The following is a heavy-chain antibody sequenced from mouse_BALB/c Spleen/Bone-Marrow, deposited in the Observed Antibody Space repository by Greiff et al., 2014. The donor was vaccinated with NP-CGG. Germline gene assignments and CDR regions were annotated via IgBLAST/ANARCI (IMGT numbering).Heavy chain of an antibody. V-gene: IGHV3-8*02. Sequence: VQLKESGPSLVKPSQTLSLTCSVTGDSTTSGYWNWIRKFPGNKLEYMGYINYSGNTYYNPSLISRISITRDTSKNQYYLQLNSVTTEDTATYYCTRNYYGPWGQGATLTVSS. CDR3: TRNYYGP. CDR1: GDSTTSGY. D-gene: IGHD1-2*01. CDR2: INYSGNT. J-gene: IGHJ2*01.